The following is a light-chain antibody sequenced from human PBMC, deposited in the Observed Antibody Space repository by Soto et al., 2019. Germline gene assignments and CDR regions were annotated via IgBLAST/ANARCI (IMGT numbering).Light chain of an antibody. CDR2: DDN. CDR1: SSNIANNL. CDR3: GAWDNNLSARL. V-gene: IGLV1-51*01. J-gene: IGLJ2*01. Sequence: QSVLTQPPSVSAAPGQMVTISCSGSSSNIANNLVAWYQQVPGTAPRLLIYDDNKRPSGIPDRFFGFKSGASAALGITGLQTGDEADYYCGAWDNNLSARLFGGGTQLTVL.